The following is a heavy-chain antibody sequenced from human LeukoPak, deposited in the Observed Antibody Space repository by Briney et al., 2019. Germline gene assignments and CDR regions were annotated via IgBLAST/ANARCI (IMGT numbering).Heavy chain of an antibody. Sequence: PGGSLRLSCATSGFSFTDYPMNWVRQAPGKGLEWVSNIRTSAEGANYAYYADSVKGRVTISRDSSKDTLYLQMNSLRPDDTAVYYCARAGDAFCTGASCYDQSDYWGQGTLVTVSS. V-gene: IGHV3-21*05. CDR3: ARAGDAFCTGASCYDQSDY. D-gene: IGHD2-15*01. J-gene: IGHJ4*02. CDR1: GFSFTDYP. CDR2: IRTSAEGANYA.